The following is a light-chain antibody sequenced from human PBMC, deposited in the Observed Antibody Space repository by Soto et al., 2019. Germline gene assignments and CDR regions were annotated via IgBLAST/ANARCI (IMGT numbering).Light chain of an antibody. CDR2: DVS. Sequence: QSALTQPASVSGSPGQSIAISCTGTDSDVGSYNYVSWYQQNPGKAPKLMIYDVSHRPSGVSTRFSGSKSGNTASLTISGLQAEDEADYYCSSYTSSSTLVIFGGGTKVTVL. CDR1: DSDVGSYNY. V-gene: IGLV2-14*03. CDR3: SSYTSSSTLVI. J-gene: IGLJ2*01.